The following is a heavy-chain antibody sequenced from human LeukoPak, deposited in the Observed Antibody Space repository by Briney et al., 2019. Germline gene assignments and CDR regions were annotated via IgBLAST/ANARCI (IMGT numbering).Heavy chain of an antibody. CDR2: IYYSGST. CDR1: GGSISSYY. J-gene: IGHJ2*01. CDR3: ARGDYGDYVWYFDL. D-gene: IGHD4-17*01. V-gene: IGHV4-59*01. Sequence: SETLSLTCTVSGGSISSYYWSWIRQPPGKGLEWIGYIYYSGSTNYNPSLKSRVTISVDTSKNQFSLKLSSVTAADTAVYYYARGDYGDYVWYFDLWGRGTLVTVSS.